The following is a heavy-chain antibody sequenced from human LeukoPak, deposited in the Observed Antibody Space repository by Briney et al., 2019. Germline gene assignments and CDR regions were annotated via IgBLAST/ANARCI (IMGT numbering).Heavy chain of an antibody. CDR1: GFTFSSYW. CDR2: INSDGSST. V-gene: IGHV3-74*01. CDR3: ARDHSSGAADAFDI. Sequence: GGSLRLSCAASGFTFSSYWMHWVRQAPGKGLVWVSRINSDGSSTSYADSVKGRFTISRDNAKNTLYLQMNSLRAEDTAVCYCARDHSSGAADAFDIWGQGTMVTVSS. J-gene: IGHJ3*02. D-gene: IGHD6-19*01.